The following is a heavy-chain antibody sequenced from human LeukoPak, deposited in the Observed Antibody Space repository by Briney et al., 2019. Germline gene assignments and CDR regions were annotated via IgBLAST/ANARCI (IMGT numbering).Heavy chain of an antibody. D-gene: IGHD6-19*01. V-gene: IGHV4-31*03. J-gene: IGHJ3*02. CDR3: ASYSSGWYAARAFDI. CDR1: GGSISSGGYY. CDR2: IYYSGST. Sequence: SETLSLTCTVSGGSISSGGYYWSWIRQHPGKVLEWIGYIYYSGSTYYNPSLKSRVTISVDTSKNQFSLKLSSVTAADTAVYYCASYSSGWYAARAFDIWGQGTMVTVSS.